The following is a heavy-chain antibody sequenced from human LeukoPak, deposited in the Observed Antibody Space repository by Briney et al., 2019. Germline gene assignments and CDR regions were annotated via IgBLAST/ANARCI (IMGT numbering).Heavy chain of an antibody. Sequence: GESLKISCKGSGYSFTSYWIGWVRQMPGKGLEGMGIIYPGDSETRYSPSFQGQVTISADKSISTAYLQWSSLKASDTAMYYCARHSRITIFGVEDYWGQGTLVTVSS. D-gene: IGHD3-3*01. CDR3: ARHSRITIFGVEDY. CDR2: IYPGDSET. V-gene: IGHV5-51*01. J-gene: IGHJ4*02. CDR1: GYSFTSYW.